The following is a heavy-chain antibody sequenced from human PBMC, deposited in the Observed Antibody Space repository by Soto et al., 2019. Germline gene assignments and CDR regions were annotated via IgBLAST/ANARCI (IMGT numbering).Heavy chain of an antibody. V-gene: IGHV3-13*01. J-gene: IGHJ4*02. CDR3: ARVKSNGWSYFDN. D-gene: IGHD6-19*01. CDR2: IRTAGDT. Sequence: GGSLRLSCAASGFTFSTYDMHWVRQVTGKGLEWVSAIRTAGDTYYPGSVKGRFTISRENAKNSLYLQMDSLRVEDTAVYYCARVKSNGWSYFDNWGQGTLVTVSS. CDR1: GFTFSTYD.